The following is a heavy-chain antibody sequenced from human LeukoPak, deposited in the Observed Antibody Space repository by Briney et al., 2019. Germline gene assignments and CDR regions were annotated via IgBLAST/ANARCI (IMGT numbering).Heavy chain of an antibody. CDR3: AYGSSWTYDFDY. CDR2: ISSDGSNT. V-gene: IGHV3-30*03. D-gene: IGHD6-13*01. J-gene: IGHJ4*02. CDR1: GFTFSTYG. Sequence: GGSLRLSCAASGFTFSTYGMHWVRQAPGKGLEWVAVISSDGSNTYYADSVKGRFTISRDNSKNTLYLQMNSLRAEDTAVYYCAYGSSWTYDFDYWGRGTLVTVSS.